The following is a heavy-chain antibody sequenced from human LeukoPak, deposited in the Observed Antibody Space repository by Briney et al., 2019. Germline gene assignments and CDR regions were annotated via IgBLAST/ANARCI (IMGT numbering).Heavy chain of an antibody. CDR3: ARGRIFMVRGVIKNYFDY. D-gene: IGHD3-10*01. CDR1: GGSLSDYY. V-gene: IGHV4-34*01. CDR2: INHSGST. Sequence: PSETLSLTCGVYGGSLSDYYWSWIRQPPGKGLEWIGEINHSGSTNYNPSLKSRVTISVDTSKNQFSLKLSSVTAADTAVYYCARGRIFMVRGVIKNYFDYWGQGTLVTVSS. J-gene: IGHJ4*02.